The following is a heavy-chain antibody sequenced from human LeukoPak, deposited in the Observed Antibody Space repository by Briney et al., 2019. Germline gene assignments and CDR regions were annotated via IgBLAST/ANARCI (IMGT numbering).Heavy chain of an antibody. CDR1: GFTFSNYW. D-gene: IGHD1-26*01. CDR2: IKQDGSET. V-gene: IGHV3-7*05. J-gene: IGHJ4*02. CDR3: ANALGAHYFDY. Sequence: GGSLRLPCAASGFTFSNYWMIWVRQAPGKGLQWVANIKQDGSETYYVDSVRGRFSISRDDARNSVYLQMNSLRAEDTAVYYCANALGAHYFDYWGQGTLATVSS.